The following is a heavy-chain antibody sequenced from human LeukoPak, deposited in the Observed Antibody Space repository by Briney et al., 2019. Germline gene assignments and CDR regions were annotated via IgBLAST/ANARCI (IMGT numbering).Heavy chain of an antibody. D-gene: IGHD3-3*01. Sequence: GASVKVSCKASGYTFTNYDINWVRQATGQGLEWMGRMNPDSGDTGYAQKFQGRVTITRNTSISTAYMELSSLRSEDTAVYYCARSRYYDFWSGFAPDAFDIWGQGTMVTVSS. CDR3: ARSRYYDFWSGFAPDAFDI. J-gene: IGHJ3*02. CDR1: GYTFTNYD. CDR2: MNPDSGDT. V-gene: IGHV1-8*01.